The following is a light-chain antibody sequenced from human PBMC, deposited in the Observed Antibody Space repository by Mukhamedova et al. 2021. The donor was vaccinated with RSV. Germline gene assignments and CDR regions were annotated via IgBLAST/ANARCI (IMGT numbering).Light chain of an antibody. CDR1: SSDVGSYDY. CDR3: SSYACSRNYV. CDR2: EVN. J-gene: IGLJ1*01. V-gene: IGLV2-8*01. Sequence: VTISCTGTSSDVGSYDYVSWYQQHPGKVPQVMIYEVNKRPSGVPDRFSGSKSGNTASLTVSGLQAEDEADYYCSSYACSRNYVFG.